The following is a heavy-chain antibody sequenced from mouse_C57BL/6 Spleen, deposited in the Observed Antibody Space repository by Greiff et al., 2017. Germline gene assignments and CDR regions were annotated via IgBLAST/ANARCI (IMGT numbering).Heavy chain of an antibody. CDR1: GFTFSDYY. CDR3: ATTVVATSPFDY. Sequence: EVKVEESGGGLVQPGGSLKLSCAASGFTFSDYYMYWVRQTPEKRLEWVAYISNGGGSTYYPDTVKGRFTISRDNAKNTLYLQMSRLKSEDTAMYYCATTVVATSPFDYWGQGTTLTVSS. V-gene: IGHV5-12*01. D-gene: IGHD1-1*01. CDR2: ISNGGGST. J-gene: IGHJ2*01.